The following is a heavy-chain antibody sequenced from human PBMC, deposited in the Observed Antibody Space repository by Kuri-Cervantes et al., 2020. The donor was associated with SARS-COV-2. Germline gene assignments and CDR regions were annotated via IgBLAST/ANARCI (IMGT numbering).Heavy chain of an antibody. J-gene: IGHJ4*02. Sequence: GESLKISCAASGFTFSSYGMHWVRQAPGKGLEWVAVISYDGSNKYYADSVKGRFTISRDNSKNTLYLQMNSLRAEDTAVYYCAKVGYSSGWYPPFDYWGQGILVTVSS. V-gene: IGHV3-30*18. CDR3: AKVGYSSGWYPPFDY. CDR1: GFTFSSYG. CDR2: ISYDGSNK. D-gene: IGHD6-19*01.